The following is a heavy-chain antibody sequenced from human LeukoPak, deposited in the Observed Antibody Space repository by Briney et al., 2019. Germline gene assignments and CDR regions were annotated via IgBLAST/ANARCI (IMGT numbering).Heavy chain of an antibody. V-gene: IGHV3-66*01. D-gene: IGHD2-15*01. CDR2: IYSGGST. Sequence: HPGGSLRLSCAASGFTVSANYMSWVRQSPGKGLEWVSIIYSGGSTDYADSVKGRFTISKDNSKNTVFLQMNSLRAEDTAMYYCASLYCSRGSCAFDVWGQGALVTVSS. CDR3: ASLYCSRGSCAFDV. J-gene: IGHJ5*02. CDR1: GFTVSANY.